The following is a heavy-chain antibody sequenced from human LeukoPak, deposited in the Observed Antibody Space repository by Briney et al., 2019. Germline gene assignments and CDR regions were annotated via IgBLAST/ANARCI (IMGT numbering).Heavy chain of an antibody. D-gene: IGHD2-2*02. CDR3: ARASPDCSSTSCYTGGAFDI. CDR1: GGSISSGSYY. CDR2: IYHSGST. V-gene: IGHV4-39*07. Sequence: SETLSLTCTVSGGSISSGSYYWGWIRQPPGKGLEWIGSIYHSGSTYYNPSLKSRVTISVDTSKNQFSLKLSSVTAADTAVYYCARASPDCSSTSCYTGGAFDIWGQETMVTVSS. J-gene: IGHJ3*02.